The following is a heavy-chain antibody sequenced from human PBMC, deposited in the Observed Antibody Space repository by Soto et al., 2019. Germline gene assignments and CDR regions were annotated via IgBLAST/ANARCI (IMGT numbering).Heavy chain of an antibody. CDR3: ARGGGSTKVDY. V-gene: IGHV4-31*03. CDR2: TSNSGST. D-gene: IGHD2-2*01. CDR1: GGSITSSGYY. Sequence: QVQLQESGPGLVKPSQTLSLTCTVSGGSITSSGYYWSWIRQHPGEGLEWIGFTSNSGSTSYNPSLKSRVTISVDTSSNQFSLSLKSVTAADTAVYYCARGGGSTKVDYWGQGTLVTVSS. J-gene: IGHJ4*02.